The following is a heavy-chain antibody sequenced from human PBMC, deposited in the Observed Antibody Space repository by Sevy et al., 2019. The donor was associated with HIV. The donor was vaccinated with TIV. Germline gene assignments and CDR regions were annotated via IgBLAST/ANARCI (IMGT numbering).Heavy chain of an antibody. Sequence: GGSLRLSCAASGFTFSSYGMHWVRQAPGKGLEWVAVIWYEGSNKYYADSVKGRFTISRDNSKNTLYLQMNSLRAEDTAVYYCARDRDDSSGYYYSNYGMDVWGQGTTVTVSS. CDR3: ARDRDDSSGYYYSNYGMDV. J-gene: IGHJ6*02. D-gene: IGHD3-22*01. CDR2: IWYEGSNK. V-gene: IGHV3-33*01. CDR1: GFTFSSYG.